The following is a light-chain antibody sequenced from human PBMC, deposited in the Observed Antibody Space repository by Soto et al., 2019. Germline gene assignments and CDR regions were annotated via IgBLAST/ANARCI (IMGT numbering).Light chain of an antibody. CDR2: EVS. Sequence: QSALTQPASVSGSPGQSITISCTGTSSDVGSYNFVSWYQQHPGKAPKLMIYEVSKRPSGVSNRFSGSKSGNTASLTISGLQAEDEADYYCRSYSSSSTYVFGTGTKVTVL. CDR3: RSYSSSSTYV. CDR1: SSDVGSYNF. J-gene: IGLJ1*01. V-gene: IGLV2-23*02.